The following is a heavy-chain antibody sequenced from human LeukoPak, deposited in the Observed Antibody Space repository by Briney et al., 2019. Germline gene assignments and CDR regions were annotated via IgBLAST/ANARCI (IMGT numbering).Heavy chain of an antibody. J-gene: IGHJ4*02. V-gene: IGHV3-66*01. D-gene: IGHD3-22*01. CDR1: GFTVSSNY. CDR3: AREYYYDSSGSGGYYAYFDY. Sequence: GSLRLSCAASGFTVSSNYMSWVRQALGKGLEWVSVIYSGGSTYYADSVKGRFTISRDNSKNTLYLQMNSLRAEDTAVYYCAREYYYDSSGSGGYYAYFDYWGQGTLVTVS. CDR2: IYSGGST.